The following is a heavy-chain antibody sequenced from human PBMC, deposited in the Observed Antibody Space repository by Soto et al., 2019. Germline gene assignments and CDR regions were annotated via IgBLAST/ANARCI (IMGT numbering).Heavy chain of an antibody. CDR3: ARLAAADNYYYGMDV. Sequence: PSETLSLTCAVSGGSISSSNWWSWVRQPPGKGLEWIGEIYHSGSTNYNPSLKSRVTISVDKSKNQFSLKLSSVTAADTAVYYCARLAAADNYYYGMDVWGQGTTVTVSS. V-gene: IGHV4-4*02. D-gene: IGHD6-13*01. J-gene: IGHJ6*02. CDR2: IYHSGST. CDR1: GGSISSSNW.